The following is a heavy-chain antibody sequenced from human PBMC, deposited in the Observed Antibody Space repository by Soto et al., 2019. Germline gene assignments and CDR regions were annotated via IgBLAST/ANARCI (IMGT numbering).Heavy chain of an antibody. CDR2: ISAYNGNT. D-gene: IGHD3-22*01. J-gene: IGHJ3*02. CDR3: ASEVYYYDSSGYPTKDAFDI. Sequence: GASVKVSCKASGYTFTSYGISWVRQAPGQGLEWMGWISAYNGNTNYAQKLQGRVTMTTDTSTSTAYMELRSLRSDDTAVYYCASEVYYYDSSGYPTKDAFDIWGQGTMVTVSS. V-gene: IGHV1-18*04. CDR1: GYTFTSYG.